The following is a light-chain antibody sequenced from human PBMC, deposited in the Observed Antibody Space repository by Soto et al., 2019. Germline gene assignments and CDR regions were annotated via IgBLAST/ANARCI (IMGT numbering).Light chain of an antibody. V-gene: IGKV3-20*01. CDR1: QSVSSSY. Sequence: EIVLTQSPGTLSLSPGERATLSCRASQSVSSSYLGWYQQKPGQAPRLLMYGASSRATGIPERFSGSGSGTEFTLTISSLQSEDFAVYYCQQYNNWPPTFGQGTKVDIK. CDR2: GAS. CDR3: QQYNNWPPT. J-gene: IGKJ1*01.